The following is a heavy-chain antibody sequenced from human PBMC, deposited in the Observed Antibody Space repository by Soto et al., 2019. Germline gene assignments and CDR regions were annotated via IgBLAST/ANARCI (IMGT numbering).Heavy chain of an antibody. V-gene: IGHV4-34*01. D-gene: IGHD2-15*01. J-gene: IGHJ6*02. Sequence: PSETLSLTCAVYGGSFSGYYWSWIRQPPGKGLEWIGEINHSGSTNYKPSLKSRVTISIDTSKNQFSLKLSSVTAADTAVYYCARTRVVAATVRYYYYGMDVWGQGTTVTVSS. CDR1: GGSFSGYY. CDR3: ARTRVVAATVRYYYYGMDV. CDR2: INHSGST.